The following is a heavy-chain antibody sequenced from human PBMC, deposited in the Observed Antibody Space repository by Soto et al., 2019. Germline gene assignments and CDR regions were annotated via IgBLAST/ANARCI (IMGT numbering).Heavy chain of an antibody. Sequence: SETLSSTSTCPCSSISSNYLSWFWQPPGKVLEWIGSIYYGGSPNHTPSLKRRVTISVETSKTQFSLKLSYVTAAETAVYSCARHSLFVVVIEDGYYFEYWGQGTMVTVSS. CDR1: CSSISSNY. D-gene: IGHD2-21*01. CDR2: IYYGGSP. J-gene: IGHJ4*02. V-gene: IGHV4-59*08. CDR3: ARHSLFVVVIEDGYYFEY.